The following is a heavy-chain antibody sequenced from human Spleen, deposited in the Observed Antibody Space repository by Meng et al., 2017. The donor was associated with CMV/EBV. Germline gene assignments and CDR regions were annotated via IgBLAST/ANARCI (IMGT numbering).Heavy chain of an antibody. CDR2: ISDYNGNT. V-gene: IGHV1-18*01. CDR1: FG. Sequence: FGVSWVRQAPGQGLEFMGWISDYNGNTDYPQNFQGRVTLTTDSSTGTAYMELRGLRSDDTAVYYCARGGMMWRSGIVIEPATAFDFWGQGTLVTVSS. D-gene: IGHD2-21*01. CDR3: ARGGMMWRSGIVIEPATAFDF. J-gene: IGHJ4*02.